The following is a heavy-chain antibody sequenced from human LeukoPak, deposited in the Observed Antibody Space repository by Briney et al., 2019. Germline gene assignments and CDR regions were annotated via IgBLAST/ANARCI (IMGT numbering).Heavy chain of an antibody. CDR1: GFTVSSNY. J-gene: IGHJ3*02. Sequence: GGSLRLSCAASGFTVSSNYMSWVRQAPGKGLEWVSVIYSGGSTYYAGSVKGRFTISRDNSKNTLYLQMNSLRAEDTAVYYCARWSYYSTGDAFDIWGQGTMVTVPS. V-gene: IGHV3-66*01. D-gene: IGHD1-26*01. CDR2: IYSGGST. CDR3: ARWSYYSTGDAFDI.